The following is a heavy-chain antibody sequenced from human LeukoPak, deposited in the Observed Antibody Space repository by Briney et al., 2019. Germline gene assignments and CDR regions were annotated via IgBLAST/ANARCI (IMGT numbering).Heavy chain of an antibody. J-gene: IGHJ6*03. CDR2: IYTREST. D-gene: IGHD3-3*01. CDR3: ARARDFWSGSPPPYYYMDV. CDR1: GGSISSYY. V-gene: IGHV4-4*07. Sequence: SETLSLTCTVSGGSISSYYWSWIRQPAGKGPEWIGRIYTRESTNYNPSLKSRVTMSVDTSKNQFSLKLSSVTAADTAVYNCARARDFWSGSPPPYYYMDVWGKGTTVTVSS.